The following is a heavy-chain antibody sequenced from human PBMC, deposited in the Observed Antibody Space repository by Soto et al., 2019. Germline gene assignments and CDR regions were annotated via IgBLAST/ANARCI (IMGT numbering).Heavy chain of an antibody. CDR1: GYNFFDYG. Sequence: QIQLVQSGAEVKKHGASVKVSCKASGYNFFDYGVSWVRQAPVQGLEWMGWVSPKSGNTDYARKVQGRVTMTTDISTSTAYMELRGLISDDTGVYYCARGRTVSSIGPLLVWGQGTLVSVSS. D-gene: IGHD4-17*01. CDR2: VSPKSGNT. J-gene: IGHJ1*01. CDR3: ARGRTVSSIGPLLV. V-gene: IGHV1-18*01.